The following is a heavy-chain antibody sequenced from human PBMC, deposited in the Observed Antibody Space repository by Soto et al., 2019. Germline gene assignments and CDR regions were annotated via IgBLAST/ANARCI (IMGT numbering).Heavy chain of an antibody. CDR3: AREDRNIYFDS. Sequence: QVHLQESGPGLVKPSQTLSLTCTVSGVSISSSSCYWSWVRQHPGKGLEWIGYIFYSGSTYYNPYLKRRASISLDTSKNQFSLNLSSVTAADTAMYYCAREDRNIYFDSWGQGTLVTVSS. V-gene: IGHV4-31*03. J-gene: IGHJ4*02. D-gene: IGHD3-22*01. CDR2: IFYSGST. CDR1: GVSISSSSCY.